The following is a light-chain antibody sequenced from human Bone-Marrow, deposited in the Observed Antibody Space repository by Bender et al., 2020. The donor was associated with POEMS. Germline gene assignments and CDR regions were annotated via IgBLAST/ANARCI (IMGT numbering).Light chain of an antibody. CDR3: SSYTRDSTCVV. CDR1: SSDVGSYNL. J-gene: IGLJ2*01. V-gene: IGLV2-14*02. Sequence: QSALTQPASVSGSPGQSITISCTGTSSDVGSYNLVSWYQQHPGKAPKLIIYDVTYRPSGVPDRFSGYKSGDAAYLTISGLQADDEAVYYCSSYTRDSTCVVFGGGTFLTVL. CDR2: DVT.